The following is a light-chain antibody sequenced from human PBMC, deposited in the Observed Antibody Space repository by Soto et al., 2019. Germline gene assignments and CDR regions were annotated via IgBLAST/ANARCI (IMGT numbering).Light chain of an antibody. J-gene: IGKJ1*01. CDR3: QQYNNWPRT. V-gene: IGKV3-15*01. CDR2: GAS. Sequence: EILMTQSTATLSVSPGERATVSCRASQSVSSNLAWYQQKPGQAPRLLIYGASTRATGIPARFSGSGSGTEFTLTITSLQSEDFAVYYCQQYNNWPRTFGQGTKVDIK. CDR1: QSVSSN.